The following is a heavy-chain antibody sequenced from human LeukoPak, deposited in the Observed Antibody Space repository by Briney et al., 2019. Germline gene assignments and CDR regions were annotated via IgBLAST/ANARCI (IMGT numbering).Heavy chain of an antibody. CDR1: GFTFSSYA. D-gene: IGHD4-17*01. J-gene: IGHJ4*02. CDR3: ARDFYGDYVDY. V-gene: IGHV3-30-3*01. CDR2: ISYDGSNK. Sequence: GRSLRLSCAASGFTFSSYAMHWVRQAPGKGLEWVAVISYDGSNKYYADSVKGRFTISRDSSKNTLYLQMNSLRAEDTAVYYCARDFYGDYVDYWGQGTLVTVSS.